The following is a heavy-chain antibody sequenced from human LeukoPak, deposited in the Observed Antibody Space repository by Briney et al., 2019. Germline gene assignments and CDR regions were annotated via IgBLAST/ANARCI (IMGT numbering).Heavy chain of an antibody. J-gene: IGHJ4*02. Sequence: ASVKVSCKASGYTFTGYYMHWVRQAPGQGLEWMGIINPSGGSTSYAQKFQGRVTMTRDTSTSTVYMELSSLRSEDTAVYYCAREGWGYCSSTSCRYFDYWGQGTLVTVSS. CDR3: AREGWGYCSSTSCRYFDY. D-gene: IGHD2-2*01. V-gene: IGHV1-46*01. CDR1: GYTFTGYY. CDR2: INPSGGST.